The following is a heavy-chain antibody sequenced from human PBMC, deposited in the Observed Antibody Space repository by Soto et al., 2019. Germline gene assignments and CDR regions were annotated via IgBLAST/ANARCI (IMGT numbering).Heavy chain of an antibody. V-gene: IGHV3-74*03. CDR3: ARVTNCDSSGCYSYFDL. CDR1: GFTFSNYY. D-gene: IGHD3-22*01. Sequence: EMQLVESGGGLIQPGGSLRLSCAASGFTFSNYYMHWDRQAPGKVPVWVSRISSDGTTTTYADSVKGRFTISRDNAKNTLYLQVNSLRADDTAVYYCARVTNCDSSGCYSYFDLWGQGALVTVSS. CDR2: ISSDGTTT. J-gene: IGHJ4*02.